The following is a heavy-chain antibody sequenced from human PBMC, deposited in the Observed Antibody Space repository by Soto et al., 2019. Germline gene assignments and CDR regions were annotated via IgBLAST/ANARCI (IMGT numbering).Heavy chain of an antibody. V-gene: IGHV4-61*01. D-gene: IGHD3-16*02. CDR2: ISHSGRT. CDR1: GASLRSGSYY. CDR3: AGGLSDGGVIVIPRLDY. Sequence: SETLSLTCTVSGASLRSGSYYWSWIRQPPGKGLEWIGYISHSGRTNYDPSLKSRLTMSVDTSQNQFSLQLNSVTAADTAVYYCAGGLSDGGVIVIPRLDYWGQGTLVTVSS. J-gene: IGHJ4*02.